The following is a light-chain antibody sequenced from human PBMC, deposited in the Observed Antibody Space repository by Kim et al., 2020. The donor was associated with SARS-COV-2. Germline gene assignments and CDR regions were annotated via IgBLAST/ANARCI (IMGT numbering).Light chain of an antibody. Sequence: PGESATLSCRASQSVSKNYLAWYQQKPGQPPRLLIDGASSWATGIPVRFSGSGSGTDFTLTISRLEPEDFAVYYCQQYGTSPLTFGQGTKVDIK. V-gene: IGKV3-20*01. CDR1: QSVSKNY. J-gene: IGKJ1*01. CDR3: QQYGTSPLT. CDR2: GAS.